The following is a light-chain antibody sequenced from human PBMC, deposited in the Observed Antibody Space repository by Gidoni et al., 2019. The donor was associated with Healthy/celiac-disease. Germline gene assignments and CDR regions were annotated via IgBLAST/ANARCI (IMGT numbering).Light chain of an antibody. Sequence: DIVMTQSPDSVAVSLGERATINCKSSQSVLYSSNNKNYLAWYQQKPGQPPKLLIYWASTRESGAPDRFSGSGSGTDFTLTISSLQAEDVAVYYCQQYYSTPQTFGQGTKVEIK. CDR2: WAS. J-gene: IGKJ1*01. CDR1: QSVLYSSNNKNY. CDR3: QQYYSTPQT. V-gene: IGKV4-1*01.